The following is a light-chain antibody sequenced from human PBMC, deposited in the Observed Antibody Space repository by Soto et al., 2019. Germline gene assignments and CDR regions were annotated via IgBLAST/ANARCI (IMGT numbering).Light chain of an antibody. V-gene: IGLV2-23*02. CDR1: SSDVGTFNV. J-gene: IGLJ3*02. CDR2: EVS. CDR3: CSYASGNTWV. Sequence: QSALTQPASVSGSPGQSITISCTGTSSDVGTFNVVSWYQQHPGKAPKLMIYEVSERPSGVSDRFSGSKSGNTASLTVSGLQAEDEADYYCCSYASGNTWVFGGGTKVTVL.